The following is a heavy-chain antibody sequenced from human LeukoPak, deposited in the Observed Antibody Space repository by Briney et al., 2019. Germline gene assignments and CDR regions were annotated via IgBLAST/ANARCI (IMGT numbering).Heavy chain of an antibody. CDR2: IKQDGSEK. V-gene: IGHV3-7*01. J-gene: IGHJ4*02. CDR1: GVTFSSYW. CDR3: EREAPGDFPFDY. D-gene: IGHD3-16*01. Sequence: GGSLRLSCAASGVTFSSYWMSWVRQAPGKGLEWVANIKQDGSEKYYVDSVKGRFTISRDNAKNSLYLQMNSLRAEDTAVYYCEREAPGDFPFDYWGQGTLVTVSS.